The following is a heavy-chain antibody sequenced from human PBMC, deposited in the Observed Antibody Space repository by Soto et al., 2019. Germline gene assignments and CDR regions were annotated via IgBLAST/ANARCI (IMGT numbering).Heavy chain of an antibody. D-gene: IGHD3-9*01. CDR2: IYSEGTP. Sequence: QPGGSLRLSCAASGFTVGSNYISWVRQAPGKGLEWVSVIYSEGTPYYADSVKGRFTISRENSNNTLYLHMNNLRAEDTAVYYCARSTYYDILTGSYYYYAMDVWGQGTTVTVYS. CDR1: GFTVGSNY. J-gene: IGHJ6*02. CDR3: ARSTYYDILTGSYYYYAMDV. V-gene: IGHV3-53*01.